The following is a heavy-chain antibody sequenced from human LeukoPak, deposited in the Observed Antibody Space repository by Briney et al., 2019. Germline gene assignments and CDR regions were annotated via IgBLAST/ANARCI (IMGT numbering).Heavy chain of an antibody. CDR3: AREKRRATIFGVVIRPRNAYYYYGMDV. CDR2: IIPIFSTA. J-gene: IGHJ6*02. Sequence: ASVKVSCKASGGTFSSYAISWVRQAPGQGLEWMGGIIPIFSTANYAQKFQGRVTITADESTSTAYMELSSLRSEDTAVYYCAREKRRATIFGVVIRPRNAYYYYGMDVWGQGTTVTVSS. V-gene: IGHV1-69*13. CDR1: GGTFSSYA. D-gene: IGHD3-3*01.